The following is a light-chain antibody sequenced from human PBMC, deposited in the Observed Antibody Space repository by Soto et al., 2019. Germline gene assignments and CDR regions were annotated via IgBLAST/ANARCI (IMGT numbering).Light chain of an antibody. Sequence: QSVLTHPASVSGSPGQSITISCTGTSSDVGGYNYVSWYQQHPGKAPKLMIYEVSNRPSGVSNRFSGSKSGNTASLPIYGLQAEYEAAYYCSSYTSSSTLLYALGTGTKVTV. V-gene: IGLV2-14*01. CDR1: SSDVGGYNY. J-gene: IGLJ1*01. CDR2: EVS. CDR3: SSYTSSSTLLYA.